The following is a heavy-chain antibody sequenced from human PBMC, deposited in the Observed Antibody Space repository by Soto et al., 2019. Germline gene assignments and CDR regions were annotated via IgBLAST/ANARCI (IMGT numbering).Heavy chain of an antibody. J-gene: IGHJ4*02. V-gene: IGHV4-59*01. CDR1: GGSISSYD. CDR3: ARERRSDYGDYRLDY. CDR2: IYYSGST. Sequence: SETLSLTCTVSGGSISSYDWSWIRQPPGKGLEWIGYIYYSGSTNYNPSLKSRVTISVDTSKNQFSLKLSSVTAADTAVYYCARERRSDYGDYRLDYWGQGTLVTVSS. D-gene: IGHD4-17*01.